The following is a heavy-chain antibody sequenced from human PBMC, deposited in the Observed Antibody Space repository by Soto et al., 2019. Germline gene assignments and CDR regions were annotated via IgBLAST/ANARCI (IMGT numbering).Heavy chain of an antibody. CDR3: ARGLRQLDSTGAFDI. CDR2: IIPIFGTA. V-gene: IGHV1-69*13. J-gene: IGHJ3*02. CDR1: GVTFSSYA. Sequence: GASVKVSCKASGVTFSSYAISWVRQAPGQGLEWMGGIIPIFGTANYAQKFQGRVTITADESTSTAYMELSSLRSEDTAVYYCARGLRQLDSTGAFDIWGQGTMVTVSS. D-gene: IGHD6-6*01.